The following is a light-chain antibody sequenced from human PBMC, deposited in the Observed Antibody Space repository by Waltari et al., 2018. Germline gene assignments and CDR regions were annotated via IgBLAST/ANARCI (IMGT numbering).Light chain of an antibody. V-gene: IGLV2-23*02. J-gene: IGLJ2*01. CDR1: SSDVGSYTF. Sequence: QSDLTQPASVSGSPGQSVTISCTATSSDVGSYTFVSWYQQYPGKAPKVMIYEVSKRPSGVSTRYSGSKPGNTASLTIPGLQAEDEADYYCCSYASTSNSVVFGGGTKLTVL. CDR3: CSYASTSNSVV. CDR2: EVS.